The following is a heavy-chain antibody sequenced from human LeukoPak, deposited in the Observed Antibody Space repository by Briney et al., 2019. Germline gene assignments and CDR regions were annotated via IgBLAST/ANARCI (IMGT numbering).Heavy chain of an antibody. CDR2: INPSGGRT. Sequence: GASVKVSCKASGYTFTSDYIHWVRQAPGQGLEWLGIINPSGGRTTYGQNFQGRVTMTRDKSTSTVYMELSSLRSEDTAVYYCARGSRFLDYWGQGTLVTVSS. V-gene: IGHV1-46*01. D-gene: IGHD3-3*01. CDR1: GYTFTSDY. J-gene: IGHJ4*02. CDR3: ARGSRFLDY.